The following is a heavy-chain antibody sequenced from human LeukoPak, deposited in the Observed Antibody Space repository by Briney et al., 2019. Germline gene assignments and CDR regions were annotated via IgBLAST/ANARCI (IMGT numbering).Heavy chain of an antibody. Sequence: SETLSLTCAVYGGSFSGYYWSWIRQPPGKGLEWIGEINHSGSTNYNPSLKSRVTISVDTSKNQFSLKLSSVTAADTAVYYCARVRMIPARGGYYYYMDVWGKGTTVTVSS. J-gene: IGHJ6*03. V-gene: IGHV4-34*01. CDR2: INHSGST. CDR1: GGSFSGYY. CDR3: ARVRMIPARGGYYYYMDV. D-gene: IGHD6-6*01.